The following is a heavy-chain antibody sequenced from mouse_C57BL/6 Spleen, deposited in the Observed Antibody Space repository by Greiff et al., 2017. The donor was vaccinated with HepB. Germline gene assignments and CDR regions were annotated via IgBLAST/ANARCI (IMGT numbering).Heavy chain of an antibody. CDR3: ARSGDYDERGAFDY. CDR2: IYPSDSET. CDR1: GYTFTSYW. J-gene: IGHJ2*01. Sequence: QVQLKQPGAELVRPGSSVKLSCKASGYTFTSYWMDWVKQRPGQGLEWIGNIYPSDSETHYNQKFKDKATLTVDKSSSTAYMQLSSLTSEDSAVYYCARSGDYDERGAFDYWGQGTTLTVSS. V-gene: IGHV1-61*01. D-gene: IGHD2-4*01.